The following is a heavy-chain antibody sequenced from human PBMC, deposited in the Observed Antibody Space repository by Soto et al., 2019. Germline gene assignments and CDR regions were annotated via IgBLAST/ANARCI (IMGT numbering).Heavy chain of an antibody. D-gene: IGHD4-17*01. CDR1: GYTLSSYG. CDR2: ISAYSGDT. Sequence: ASVKVSCKASGYTLSSYGITWVRQAPGQGLEWMGWISAYSGDTNSAQRLQGRLTMTTGTSTSTAYMELRSLRSDDTAVYYCARSQPLFTMTSLADVWGQGTLVTISS. CDR3: ARSQPLFTMTSLADV. V-gene: IGHV1-18*01. J-gene: IGHJ3*01.